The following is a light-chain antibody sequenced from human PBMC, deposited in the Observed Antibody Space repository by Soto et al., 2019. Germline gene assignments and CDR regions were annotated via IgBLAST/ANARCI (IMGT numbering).Light chain of an antibody. CDR2: DVS. Sequence: QSALTQPASVSGSPGQSITISCTGTSSDVGGYNYVSWYQQHPGKAPKLMIYDVSNRPSGVSNRFSGSTSGNTASLTISGLQAEDEADYYCSSYTSSRTHVFGTGT. V-gene: IGLV2-14*01. J-gene: IGLJ1*01. CDR3: SSYTSSRTHV. CDR1: SSDVGGYNY.